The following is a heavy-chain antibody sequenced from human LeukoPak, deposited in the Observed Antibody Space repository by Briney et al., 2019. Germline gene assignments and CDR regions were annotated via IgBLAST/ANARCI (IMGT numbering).Heavy chain of an antibody. V-gene: IGHV4-39*07. J-gene: IGHJ4*02. D-gene: IGHD3-9*01. CDR3: ARISLTGYAPISGYFDY. CDR2: IYYSGST. Sequence: SETLSLTCTVTGGSISTSGSYWGWVRQPPGKGLEWIGIIYYSGSTYYYPSLKSRVTISVDTSKNQFSLKLTSVTAADTAVYYCARISLTGYAPISGYFDYWGQGTLVTVSS. CDR1: GGSISTSGSY.